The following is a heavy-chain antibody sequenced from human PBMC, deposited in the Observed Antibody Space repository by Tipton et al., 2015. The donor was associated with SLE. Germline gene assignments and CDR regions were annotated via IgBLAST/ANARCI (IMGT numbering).Heavy chain of an antibody. J-gene: IGHJ4*02. Sequence: TLSLTCAVSGYSISSGYYWGWIRQPPGKGLEWIGSIYHSGSTYYNPSLKSRVTISVDTSKNQFSLNLSPVTAADTAVYYCARDLTIFGVVRDYWGQGTLVTVSS. CDR1: GYSISSGYY. CDR3: ARDLTIFGVVRDY. V-gene: IGHV4-38-2*02. CDR2: IYHSGST. D-gene: IGHD3-3*01.